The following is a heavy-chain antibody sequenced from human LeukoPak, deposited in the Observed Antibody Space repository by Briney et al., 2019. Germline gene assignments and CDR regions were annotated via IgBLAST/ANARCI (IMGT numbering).Heavy chain of an antibody. D-gene: IGHD3-9*01. Sequence: GGSLRLSCATSGFSFSNAWMNWVRQAPGKGLEWVSTISGSGISTYFADSVKGRFTISRDNSRNTLFLQMNSLRAEDTALFYCAKGDNNILTGYYNSFDSWGQGTLVTVSS. CDR1: GFSFSNAW. CDR2: ISGSGIST. J-gene: IGHJ4*02. V-gene: IGHV3-23*01. CDR3: AKGDNNILTGYYNSFDS.